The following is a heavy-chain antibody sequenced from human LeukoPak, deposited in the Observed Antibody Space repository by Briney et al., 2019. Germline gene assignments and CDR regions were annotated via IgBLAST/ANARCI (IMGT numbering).Heavy chain of an antibody. D-gene: IGHD6-13*01. CDR1: GGTFSSYA. CDR3: ARDEDSSSWYYFDY. J-gene: IGHJ4*02. V-gene: IGHV1-69*13. Sequence: SVTVSCTASGGTFSSYAISWVRQAPGQGLEWMGGIIPIFGTANYAQKFQGRVTITADESTSTAYMELSSLRSEDTAVYYCARDEDSSSWYYFDYWGQGTLVTVSS. CDR2: IIPIFGTA.